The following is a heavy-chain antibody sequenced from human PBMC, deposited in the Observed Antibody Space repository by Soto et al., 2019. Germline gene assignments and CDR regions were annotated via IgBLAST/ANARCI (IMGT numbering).Heavy chain of an antibody. CDR2: IYYSGST. J-gene: IGHJ6*02. V-gene: IGHV4-59*01. CDR3: ARVGCISTSCYNYYGMDV. Sequence: QVQLQESGPGLVKPSETLSLTCTVSGGSISSYYWSWIRQPPGKGLEWIGYIYYSGSTNYNPSLKSRVTISVDTSKNQFSLKLSSVTAADTAVYYCARVGCISTSCYNYYGMDVWGQGTTVTVSS. D-gene: IGHD2-2*02. CDR1: GGSISSYY.